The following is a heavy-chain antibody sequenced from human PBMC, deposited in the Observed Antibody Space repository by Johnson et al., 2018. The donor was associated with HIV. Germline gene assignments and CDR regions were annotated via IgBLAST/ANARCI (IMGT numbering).Heavy chain of an antibody. J-gene: IGHJ3*02. CDR3: ARSGSDSSGYYADLVLGAFDI. CDR1: GFTFIIYA. CDR2: ISHDGSNK. V-gene: IGHV3-30-3*01. D-gene: IGHD3-22*01. Sequence: QVQLVESGGGVVQPGRSLRLSCVASGFTFIIYAMHWVRQAPGKGLQWVAVISHDGSNKYYADSVRGRFTISRDNSKNTLWLQMNSLRAEDTAVYYCARSGSDSSGYYADLVLGAFDIWGQGTMVTVSS.